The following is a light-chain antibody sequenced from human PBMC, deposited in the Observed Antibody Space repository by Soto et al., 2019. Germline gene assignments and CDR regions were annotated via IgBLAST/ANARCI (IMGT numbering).Light chain of an antibody. CDR1: SEHKTYA. CDR3: QIWGTGFRV. J-gene: IGLJ2*01. CDR2: VNSDGSH. Sequence: QSVLTQSPSASASLGASVKLTCTLSSEHKTYAIAWHQQQPEKGPRYLMKVNSDGSHTKGDGITDRFSGSSSGVERYLPISSLQSEDEADYYCQIWGTGFRVFGEGTKLTVL. V-gene: IGLV4-69*01.